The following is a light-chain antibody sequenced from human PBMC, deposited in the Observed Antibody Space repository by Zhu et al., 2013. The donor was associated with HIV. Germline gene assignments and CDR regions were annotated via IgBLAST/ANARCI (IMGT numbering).Light chain of an antibody. V-gene: IGLV2-8*01. CDR2: EVT. CDR3: SSYAGSNNLL. J-gene: IGLJ3*02. Sequence: QSALTQPASVSGSPGQSITISCTGTSSDVGGYNYVSWYQQHPGKAPKLMIYEVTKRPSGVPDRFSGSKSGNTASLTVSGLQAEDEADYYCSSYAGSNNLLFGGGTKLTVL. CDR1: SSDVGGYNY.